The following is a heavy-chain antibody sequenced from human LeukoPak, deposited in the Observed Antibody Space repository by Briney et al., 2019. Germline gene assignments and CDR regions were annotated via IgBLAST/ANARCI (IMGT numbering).Heavy chain of an antibody. CDR3: ARSRQASGLLSS. Sequence: SQTLSLTCTVSGGAIASGGYSWNWIRQSPGKGLEWIGCIYDRGPAYYNPSRKSRFTISVDRPKNQFFLNVTSLTAADTAVYYCARSRQASGLLSSWGQGTPVVVSS. V-gene: IGHV4-30-2*06. J-gene: IGHJ5*02. CDR2: IYDRGPA. CDR1: GGAIASGGYS. D-gene: IGHD3-10*01.